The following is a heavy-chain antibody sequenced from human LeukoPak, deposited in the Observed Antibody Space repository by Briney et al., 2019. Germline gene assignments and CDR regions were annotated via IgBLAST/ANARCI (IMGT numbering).Heavy chain of an antibody. CDR2: IYTSGST. CDR3: ARDRSRPPRAADAFDI. CDR1: GGSISSYY. D-gene: IGHD6-13*01. J-gene: IGHJ3*02. Sequence: SETLSLTCTVSGGSISSYYWSWIRQPAGKGLEWIGRIYTSGSTNYNPSLKSRVTMSVDTSKNQFSLKLSSVTAADTAVYYCARDRSRPPRAADAFDIWGQGTMVTVSS. V-gene: IGHV4-4*07.